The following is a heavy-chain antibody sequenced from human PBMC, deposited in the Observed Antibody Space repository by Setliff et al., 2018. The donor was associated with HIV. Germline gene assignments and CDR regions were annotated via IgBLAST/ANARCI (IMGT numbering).Heavy chain of an antibody. Sequence: SETLSLTCTVPGGSINRSNYYWGWIRQPPGKGLEWIGEINHSGSTNYNPPLQSRVTISVDTSKNQFSLKLRSVTAADTAMYYCAREVMGPVNEELVYFFDYWGQGTLVTVSS. CDR1: GGSINRSNYY. D-gene: IGHD1-7*01. V-gene: IGHV4-39*07. CDR2: INHSGST. J-gene: IGHJ4*02. CDR3: AREVMGPVNEELVYFFDY.